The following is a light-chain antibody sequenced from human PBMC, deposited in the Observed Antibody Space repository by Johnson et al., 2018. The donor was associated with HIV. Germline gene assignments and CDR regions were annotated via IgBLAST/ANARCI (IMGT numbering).Light chain of an antibody. Sequence: VLTQPPSVSAAPGQKVTISCSGSSSNIGNNYVSWYQQVPGTAPKLLIYDNNKRPSGIPDRFSGSKSDTSATLGITGLQTGDEADYYCGTWDVSPSAYVFGTGTEVTVL. CDR1: SSNIGNNY. J-gene: IGLJ1*01. CDR2: DNN. CDR3: GTWDVSPSAYV. V-gene: IGLV1-51*01.